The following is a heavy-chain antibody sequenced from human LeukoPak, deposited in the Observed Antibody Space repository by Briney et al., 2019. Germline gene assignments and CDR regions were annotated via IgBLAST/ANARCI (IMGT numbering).Heavy chain of an antibody. Sequence: GGSLRLSCAASGFTFSSYGMHWVRQAPGKGLEWVAVISYDGSNKYYADSVKGRFTISRDNSKNTLYLQMNSLRAEDTAVYYCAKDIRYGDYRSGYYYYGMDVWGQGTTVTASS. J-gene: IGHJ6*02. CDR3: AKDIRYGDYRSGYYYYGMDV. D-gene: IGHD4-17*01. V-gene: IGHV3-30*18. CDR1: GFTFSSYG. CDR2: ISYDGSNK.